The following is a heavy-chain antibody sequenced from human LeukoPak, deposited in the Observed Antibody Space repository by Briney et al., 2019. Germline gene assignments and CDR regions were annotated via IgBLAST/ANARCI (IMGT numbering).Heavy chain of an antibody. CDR2: IYNSGNT. CDR1: GFTVSSNY. J-gene: IGHJ3*02. V-gene: IGHV3-53*01. CDR3: AREVIYGAFDI. Sequence: GGSLRLSCAASGFTVSSNYMSWVRQAPGKGLEWVSVIYNSGNTYYADSVKGRFTISRDNSKNTLYLQMSSLGAEDTAVYYCAREVIYGAFDIWGQGTMVTVSS. D-gene: IGHD2/OR15-2a*01.